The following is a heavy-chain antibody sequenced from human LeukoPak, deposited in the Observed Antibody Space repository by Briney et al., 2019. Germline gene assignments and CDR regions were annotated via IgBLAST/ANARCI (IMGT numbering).Heavy chain of an antibody. CDR1: GFTFSVSA. CDR2: IRSKANSYAT. J-gene: IGHJ4*02. Sequence: GGSLKLSCAASGFTFSVSAIHWVRQASGKGLEWVGRIRSKANSYATAYAASVEGRFTISRDDSKNTAYLQMNSLKTEDTAVYYCFRHSIAATGTAGDYWGQGTLVTVSS. CDR3: FRHSIAATGTAGDY. V-gene: IGHV3-73*01. D-gene: IGHD6-13*01.